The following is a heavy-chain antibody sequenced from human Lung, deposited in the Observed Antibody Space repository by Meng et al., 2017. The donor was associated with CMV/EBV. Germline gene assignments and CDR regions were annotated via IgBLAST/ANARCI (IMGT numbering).Heavy chain of an antibody. V-gene: IGHV3-43D*03. J-gene: IGHJ5*02. CDR1: GFTFDDHA. CDR2: ITWDGGNT. D-gene: IGHD2-15*01. CDR3: AKAGSDSSLGWLDP. Sequence: GESLKIPCAASGFTFDDHAMHWVRQRPGKGLEWVSLITWDGGNTYYADSVKGRFTISRDNSKNSLYLQMNSLRTEDTALYYCAKAGSDSSLGWLDPWGQGXLVTVSS.